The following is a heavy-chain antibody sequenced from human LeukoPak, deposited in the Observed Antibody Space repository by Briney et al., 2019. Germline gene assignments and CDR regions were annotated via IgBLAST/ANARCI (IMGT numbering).Heavy chain of an antibody. CDR2: ITPSSTYI. CDR3: ARNLNSPIAVAGSDY. Sequence: KAGGSLRLSCAASGFTFSNSDMEWVRQAPGKGLEWVSSITPSSTYIYYAESMRGRFTVSRDNAKNSLYPQMNSLTAKDTAVYYCARNLNSPIAVAGSDYWGQGTLVTVSS. D-gene: IGHD6-19*01. J-gene: IGHJ4*02. CDR1: GFTFSNSD. V-gene: IGHV3-21*01.